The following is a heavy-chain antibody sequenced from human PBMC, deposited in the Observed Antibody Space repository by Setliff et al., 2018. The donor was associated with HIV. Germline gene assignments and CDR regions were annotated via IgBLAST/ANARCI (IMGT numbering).Heavy chain of an antibody. CDR3: ARARLQGIVTAVGPRDNCLDP. CDR2: ISPHTGNT. V-gene: IGHV1-18*01. J-gene: IGHJ5*02. Sequence: ASVKVSCKASGYSFINYGISWVRQAPGQGPEWMGWISPHTGNTDYAPRLLGRVTMTTDTSTSTAYLELRSLTSDDTAVYYCARARLQGIVTAVGPRDNCLDPWGQGTRVTVSS. CDR1: GYSFINYG. D-gene: IGHD1-26*01.